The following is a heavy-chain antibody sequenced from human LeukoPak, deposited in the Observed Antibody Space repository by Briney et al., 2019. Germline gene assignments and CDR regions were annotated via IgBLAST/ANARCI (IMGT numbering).Heavy chain of an antibody. V-gene: IGHV3-30*18. Sequence: GGSLRLSCVASGFTFSNYGMFWVRQAPGKGLEWVAVVSYDGSVKHYADSVKGRFTISRDNSKNTLYLQMNSLRVEDTAVYYCAKVFGITMVRGVVPTSPDYWGQGTLVTVSS. D-gene: IGHD3-10*01. J-gene: IGHJ4*02. CDR2: VSYDGSVK. CDR1: GFTFSNYG. CDR3: AKVFGITMVRGVVPTSPDY.